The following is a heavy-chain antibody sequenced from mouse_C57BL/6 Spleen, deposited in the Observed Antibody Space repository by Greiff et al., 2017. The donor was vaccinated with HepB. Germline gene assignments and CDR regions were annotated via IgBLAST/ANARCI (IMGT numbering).Heavy chain of an antibody. D-gene: IGHD1-1*01. J-gene: IGHJ1*03. Sequence: QVQLQQSGAELVKPGASVKISCKASGYAFSSYWMNWVKQRPGKGLEWIGQIYPGDGDTNYNGKFKGKATLTADKSSSTAYMQLSSLTSEDSAVYFCARYYYGSVWYFDVWGTGTTVTVSS. CDR1: GYAFSSYW. V-gene: IGHV1-80*01. CDR3: ARYYYGSVWYFDV. CDR2: IYPGDGDT.